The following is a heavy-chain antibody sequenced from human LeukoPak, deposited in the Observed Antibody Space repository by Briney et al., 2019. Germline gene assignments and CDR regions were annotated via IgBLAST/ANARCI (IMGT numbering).Heavy chain of an antibody. D-gene: IGHD4-17*01. V-gene: IGHV1-8*01. CDR3: ARGRGVTTQDDY. CDR2: MNPNSGNT. CDR1: GYTFTSYD. Sequence: ASVKVSCKASGYTFTSYDINWVRQATGQGLEWMGWMNPNSGNTGYAQKFQGRVTMTRNTSISTAYMELSSLRSEDTAVYYCARGRGVTTQDDYWGQGTLVTVSS. J-gene: IGHJ4*02.